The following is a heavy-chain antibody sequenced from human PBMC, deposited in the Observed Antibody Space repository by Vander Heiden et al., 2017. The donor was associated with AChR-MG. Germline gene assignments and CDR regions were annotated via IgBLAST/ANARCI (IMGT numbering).Heavy chain of an antibody. J-gene: IGHJ4*02. D-gene: IGHD6-13*01. CDR3: ANTNADTSNWYPWDY. CDR1: GFTFSTYA. CDR2: IGASGGNT. Sequence: EVQLLESGGGSVQPGGSLRLSCAASGFTFSTYAMSWVRQAPGKGLEWVSAIGASGGNTHYADSVEGRFTISRDNSKNTLYLQMNSLRAEDTAVYYCANTNADTSNWYPWDYWGQGTLVTVSS. V-gene: IGHV3-23*01.